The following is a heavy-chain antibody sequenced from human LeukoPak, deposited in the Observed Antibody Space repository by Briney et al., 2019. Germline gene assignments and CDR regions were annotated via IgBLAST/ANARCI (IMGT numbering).Heavy chain of an antibody. J-gene: IGHJ4*02. CDR3: ARSVGECQLHGYYFDY. CDR1: GFTFSSYS. D-gene: IGHD2-2*01. V-gene: IGHV3-21*04. CDR2: ISSSSSYI. Sequence: GGSLRLSCAASGFTFSSYSMNWVRQAPGKGLEWVSSISSSSSYIYYADSVKGRFTISRDNAKSSLYLQMNSLRAEDTAVYYCARSVGECQLHGYYFDYLGQGTLVTVSS.